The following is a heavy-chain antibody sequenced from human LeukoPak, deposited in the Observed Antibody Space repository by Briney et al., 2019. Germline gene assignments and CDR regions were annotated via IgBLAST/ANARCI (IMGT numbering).Heavy chain of an antibody. Sequence: PSETLSLTCAVSGGSIIISGYYWAWIRQPPGKGLEWIGSIYYSGSTYYNPSLKSRVTISVDTSKNQFSLKLSSVTAADTAVYYCARVITGIRYFDYWGQGTLVTVSS. CDR1: GGSIIISGYY. CDR2: IYYSGST. D-gene: IGHD1-14*01. CDR3: ARVITGIRYFDY. V-gene: IGHV4-39*07. J-gene: IGHJ4*02.